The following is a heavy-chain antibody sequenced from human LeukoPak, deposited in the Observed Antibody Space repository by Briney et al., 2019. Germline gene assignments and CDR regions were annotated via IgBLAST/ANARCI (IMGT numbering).Heavy chain of an antibody. D-gene: IGHD2-15*01. V-gene: IGHV3-30*18. CDR3: AKVDCLGSCYRYYFDY. J-gene: IGHJ4*02. CDR2: ISYDGSNK. CDR1: GFTFSSYG. Sequence: GRSLRLSRAASGFTFSSYGMHWVRQAPGKGLEWVAVISYDGSNKYYADSVKGRFTISRDNSKNTLYLQMNSLRAEDTAVYYCAKVDCLGSCYRYYFDYWGQGTLSPSPQ.